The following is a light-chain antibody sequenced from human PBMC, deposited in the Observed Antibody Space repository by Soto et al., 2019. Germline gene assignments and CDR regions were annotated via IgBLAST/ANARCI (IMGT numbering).Light chain of an antibody. CDR3: HQYVSSWT. Sequence: EIVLTQSPGTLSLSPGERATLSCRASQSVSSTYVAWYQQKSGQAPXLLIYGASSRATGIPDRFSGSGSGTDFTLTISRLEPEDSAVYYCHQYVSSWTFGQGTKVDIK. J-gene: IGKJ1*01. CDR1: QSVSSTY. CDR2: GAS. V-gene: IGKV3-20*01.